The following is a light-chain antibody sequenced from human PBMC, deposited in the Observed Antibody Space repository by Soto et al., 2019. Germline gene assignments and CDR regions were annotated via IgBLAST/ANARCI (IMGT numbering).Light chain of an antibody. CDR2: ASS. V-gene: IGKV1-12*01. J-gene: IGKJ3*01. Sequence: DLQMTQSPFSVSASVGDTVTITCRASQDILSWLAWYQQKPGEAPRLLIYASSNLQSGVPSRFSGSRSGTDFTLTISSLQPEDFATYYCQQANTFPITFGPGTRLDIK. CDR3: QQANTFPIT. CDR1: QDILSW.